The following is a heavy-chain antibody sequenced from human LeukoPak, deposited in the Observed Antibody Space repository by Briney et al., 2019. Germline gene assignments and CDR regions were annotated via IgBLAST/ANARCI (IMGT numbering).Heavy chain of an antibody. V-gene: IGHV3-66*01. Sequence: GGSLRLSCAASGFTVSSNYMSWVRQAPGKGLEWVSVIYSSGSTYYADSVKGRFTISRDNSKNTLYLQMNSLRAEDTAVYYCAREIVVVPGIYYYGMDVWGQGTTVTVSS. D-gene: IGHD2-2*01. CDR2: IYSSGST. J-gene: IGHJ6*02. CDR3: AREIVVVPGIYYYGMDV. CDR1: GFTVSSNY.